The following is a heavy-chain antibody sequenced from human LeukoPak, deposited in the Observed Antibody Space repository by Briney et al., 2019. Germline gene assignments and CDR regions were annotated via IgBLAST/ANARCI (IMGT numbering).Heavy chain of an antibody. CDR3: TRGALGFDY. CDR2: IYDGGTT. CDR1: GFTVSSNF. V-gene: IGHV3-66*01. J-gene: IGHJ4*02. Sequence: GGSLRLSCAASGFTVSSNFMSWVRQAPGKGLEWVSSIYDGGTTHHADSVKGRFTISRENAKSSLYLQMNSLRAGDTAVYYCTRGALGFDYWGQGTLVTVSS.